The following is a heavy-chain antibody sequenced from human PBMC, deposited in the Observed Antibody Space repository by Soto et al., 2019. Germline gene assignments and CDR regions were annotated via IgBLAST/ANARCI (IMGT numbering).Heavy chain of an antibody. CDR1: GDTFTDYY. D-gene: IGHD2-21*02. V-gene: IGHV1-46*01. CDR2: VNPSGGHT. Sequence: QVQLIQSGAEVKKPGASVKVSCKASGDTFTDYYIHWVRQAPGQGHEWMGTVNPSGGHTTYAQHFLGRVTMTRDTSTSTLYMELTSLTSDDTAIYYCARGGHVVVATAALDYWGQGTLVTVSS. J-gene: IGHJ4*02. CDR3: ARGGHVVVATAALDY.